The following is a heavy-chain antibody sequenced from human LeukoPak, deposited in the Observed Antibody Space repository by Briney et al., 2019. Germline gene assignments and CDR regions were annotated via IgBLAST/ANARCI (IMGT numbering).Heavy chain of an antibody. V-gene: IGHV1-18*01. D-gene: IGHD2-2*01. CDR1: GYTFTSYG. CDR3: ARDLYCSSTSCADV. Sequence: ASVKVSRKASGYTFTSYGISWVRQAPGQGLEWMGWISAYNGNTNYAQKLQGRVTMTTDTSTSTAYMELRSLRSDDTAVYYCARDLYCSSTSCADVWGQGTTVTVSS. J-gene: IGHJ6*02. CDR2: ISAYNGNT.